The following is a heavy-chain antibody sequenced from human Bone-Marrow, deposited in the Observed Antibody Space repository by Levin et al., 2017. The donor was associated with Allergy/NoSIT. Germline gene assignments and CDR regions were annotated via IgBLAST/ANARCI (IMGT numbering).Heavy chain of an antibody. Sequence: GESLKISCAASGFTFSNAWMSWVRQAPGKGLEWVGRIKSKTDGGTTDYAAPVKGRFTISRDDSKNTLYLQMNSLKTEDTAVYYCTTSRTTVTTGGVGYFDYWGQGTLVTVSS. V-gene: IGHV3-15*01. CDR1: GFTFSNAW. CDR2: IKSKTDGGTT. J-gene: IGHJ4*02. CDR3: TTSRTTVTTGGVGYFDY. D-gene: IGHD4-17*01.